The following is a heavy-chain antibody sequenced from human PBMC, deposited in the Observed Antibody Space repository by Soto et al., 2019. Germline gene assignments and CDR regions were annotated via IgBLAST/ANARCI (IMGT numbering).Heavy chain of an antibody. J-gene: IGHJ6*03. Sequence: SQTLSLTCAISGDSVSSNSAAWNWIRQSPSRSLEWLGRTYYRSKWYNDYAVSVKSRITINPDTSKNQFSLQLNSVTPEDTAVYYCARDAPLIGYCSGGSCYYYYMDVWGKGTTVTVSS. D-gene: IGHD2-15*01. CDR3: ARDAPLIGYCSGGSCYYYYMDV. CDR2: TYYRSKWYN. CDR1: GDSVSSNSAA. V-gene: IGHV6-1*01.